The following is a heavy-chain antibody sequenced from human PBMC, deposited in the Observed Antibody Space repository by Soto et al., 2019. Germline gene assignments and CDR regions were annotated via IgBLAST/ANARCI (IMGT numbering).Heavy chain of an antibody. J-gene: IGHJ4*02. V-gene: IGHV1-69*02. Sequence: GASVKVSCKASGGTFSSYTISWVRQAPGQGLEWMGRIIPILGIASYAQKFQGGVTITADKSTSTAYMELSSLRSEDTAVYYCARPHYYGSGVFDCWGQGTLVTVSS. CDR2: IIPILGIA. CDR1: GGTFSSYT. D-gene: IGHD3-10*01. CDR3: ARPHYYGSGVFDC.